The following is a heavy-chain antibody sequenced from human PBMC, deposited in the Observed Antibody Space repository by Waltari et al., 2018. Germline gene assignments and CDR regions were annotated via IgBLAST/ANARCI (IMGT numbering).Heavy chain of an antibody. V-gene: IGHV4-39*01. Sequence: SSYYWGWIRQPPGMGLEWIASIYYSGSTYYNPSLKSRVTISIDTSKNQISLKLTSMTAADTAVYYCARGRSSRGYYCESDYWGQGTLVTVSS. D-gene: IGHD3-22*01. J-gene: IGHJ4*02. CDR3: ARGRSSRGYYCESDY. CDR1: SSYY. CDR2: IYYSGST.